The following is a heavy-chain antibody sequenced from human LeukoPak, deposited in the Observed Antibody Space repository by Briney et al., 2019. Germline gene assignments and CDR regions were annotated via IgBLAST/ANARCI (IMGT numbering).Heavy chain of an antibody. CDR1: GFTFSSNS. CDR2: ISSSSSYI. Sequence: PGGSLRLSCAASGFTFSSNSMNCVRQAPGKGLEWVSSISSSSSYINYADSVKGRFTISRDNAKNSLYLQMNSLRAEDTAVYYCARDKVWGQGTLVTVSS. CDR3: ARDKV. V-gene: IGHV3-21*01. J-gene: IGHJ4*02.